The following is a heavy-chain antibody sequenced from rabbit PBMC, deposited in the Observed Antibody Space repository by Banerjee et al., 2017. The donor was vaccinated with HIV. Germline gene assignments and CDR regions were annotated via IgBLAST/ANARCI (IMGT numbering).Heavy chain of an antibody. CDR2: IAAGIGGST. J-gene: IGHJ4*01. CDR1: GFSFSSSYW. Sequence: QEQLVESGGGLVQPEGSLTLTCTASGFSFSSSYWICWVRQDPGKGLEWIACIAAGIGGSTYYASWAKGRFTGSKTSSTTVTLQMTSLTAADTATYFCARSGSSYDYFNLWGQGTLVTVS. CDR3: ARSGSSYDYFNL. D-gene: IGHD8-1*01. V-gene: IGHV1S45*01.